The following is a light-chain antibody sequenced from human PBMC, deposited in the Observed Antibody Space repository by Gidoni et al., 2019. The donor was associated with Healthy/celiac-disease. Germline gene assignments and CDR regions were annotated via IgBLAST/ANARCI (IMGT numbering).Light chain of an antibody. Sequence: QSVLTQPPSVSGAPGQRVTISCTGSSSNIGAGYDVHWYQQLPGTAPKLLIYGNSNRPSGVPDRFSGSKSGTSASQAITGLQAEDEADYYCQSYDSSLSAVVFGGGTKLTV. J-gene: IGLJ2*01. CDR1: SSNIGAGYD. CDR3: QSYDSSLSAVV. V-gene: IGLV1-40*01. CDR2: GNS.